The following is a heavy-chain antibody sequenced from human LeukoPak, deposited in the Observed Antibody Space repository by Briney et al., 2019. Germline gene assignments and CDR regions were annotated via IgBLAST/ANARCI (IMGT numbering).Heavy chain of an antibody. J-gene: IGHJ6*03. CDR3: ARSSRDGYYLIDYMDV. V-gene: IGHV4-59*02. CDR1: GGSVTPHY. D-gene: IGHD5-24*01. CDR2: IYYSGST. Sequence: PSETLSLTCTVSGGSVTPHYWTWIRQPPGKGLELIGYIYYSGSTNYNPSLKSRATISVDTSKNQFSLKVTSVTAADTAVYYCARSSRDGYYLIDYMDVWGKGTTVTVSS.